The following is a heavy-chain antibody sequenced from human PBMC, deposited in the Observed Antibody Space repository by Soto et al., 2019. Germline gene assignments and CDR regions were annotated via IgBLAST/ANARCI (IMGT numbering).Heavy chain of an antibody. D-gene: IGHD1-26*01. CDR2: IIPIFGTA. V-gene: IGHV1-69*06. CDR3: ASHEPYSGSYWDWFDP. Sequence: QVQLVQSGAEVKKPGPSVKVSCKASGGTFSSYAISWVRQAPGQGLEWMGGIIPIFGTANYAQKFQGRVTITADKSTSTAYMELSSLRSEDTAVYYCASHEPYSGSYWDWFDPWGQGTLVTVSS. CDR1: GGTFSSYA. J-gene: IGHJ5*02.